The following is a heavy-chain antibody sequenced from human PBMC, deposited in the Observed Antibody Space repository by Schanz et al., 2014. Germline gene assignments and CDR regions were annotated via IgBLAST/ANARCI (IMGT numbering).Heavy chain of an antibody. CDR1: GYTFVSYS. CDR2: INPSGGST. J-gene: IGHJ4*02. CDR3: ARSGSSNWYFFDY. V-gene: IGHV1-46*01. D-gene: IGHD6-13*01. Sequence: QVQLVQSGAEVKKPGASVKVSCKASGYTFVSYSMHWVRQAPGQGLEWMGIINPSGGSTTYAQKFQGRVTITRDTLASTAYMEVSSLRSEDTAVYYCARSGSSNWYFFDYWGQGTLVTVSS.